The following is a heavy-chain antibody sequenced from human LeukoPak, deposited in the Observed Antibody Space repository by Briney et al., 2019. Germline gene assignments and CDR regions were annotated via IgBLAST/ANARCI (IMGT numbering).Heavy chain of an antibody. CDR1: GFTFDDYA. V-gene: IGHV3-9*01. Sequence: GGSLRLSCAASGFTFDDYAMHWVRHAPGKGLEWVSGISWNSGDIGYADSVKGRFTISRDNAKNSLYLQMNSLRAEDTALYYCAKYSGYNYYFDYWGQGTLVTVSS. J-gene: IGHJ4*02. D-gene: IGHD5-24*01. CDR3: AKYSGYNYYFDY. CDR2: ISWNSGDI.